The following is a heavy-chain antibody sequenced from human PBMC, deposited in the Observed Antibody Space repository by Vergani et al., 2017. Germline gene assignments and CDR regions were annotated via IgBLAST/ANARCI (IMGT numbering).Heavy chain of an antibody. CDR2: ISWNSNSI. D-gene: IGHD2/OR15-2a*01. CDR1: GFTSAGYA. J-gene: IGHJ4*02. V-gene: IGHV3-9*02. CDR3: ARDIPGGLSDFDY. Sequence: EVQLEESGGGLVLPGRSLRLSCVASGFTSAGYAMHWVRQAPGKGLEWVSGISWNSNSIGYADSVKGRFTISRDNAKNSVILQMNNLRAEDTAIYYCARDIPGGLSDFDYWGQGTLVTVSS.